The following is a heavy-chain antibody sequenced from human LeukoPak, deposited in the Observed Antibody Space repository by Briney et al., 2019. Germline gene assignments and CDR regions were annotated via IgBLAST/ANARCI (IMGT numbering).Heavy chain of an antibody. V-gene: IGHV3-21*01. D-gene: IGHD1-26*01. Sequence: PGGSLRLSCAASGFTVSSNYMNWVRQAPGKGLEWVSSISSSSTYIYYADSLKGRLTISRDNAKNSLYLQMNSLRAEDTAVYFCARDLSVGAKPDLGFDYWGQGTLVTVSS. CDR3: ARDLSVGAKPDLGFDY. CDR1: GFTVSSNY. CDR2: ISSSSTYI. J-gene: IGHJ4*02.